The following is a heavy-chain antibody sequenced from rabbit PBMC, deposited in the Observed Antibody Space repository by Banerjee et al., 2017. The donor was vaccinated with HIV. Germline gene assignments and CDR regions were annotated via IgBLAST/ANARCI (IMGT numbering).Heavy chain of an antibody. J-gene: IGHJ4*01. V-gene: IGHV1S7*01. CDR1: GFDFSSYY. D-gene: IGHD6-1*01. CDR3: ARDLGYAGYAGYGYAQYNL. CDR2: IYAGKGST. Sequence: QLKETGGGLVQPGGSLTLSCKASGFDFSSYYMSWVRQAPGKGLEWIGIIYAGKGSTDYASWVNGRFTISSDNAQNTVDLQMNSLTAADTATYFCARDLGYAGYAGYGYAQYNLWGPGTLVTVS.